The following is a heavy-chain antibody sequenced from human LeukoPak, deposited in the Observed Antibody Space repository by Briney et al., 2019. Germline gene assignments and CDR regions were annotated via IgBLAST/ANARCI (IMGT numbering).Heavy chain of an antibody. D-gene: IGHD6-13*01. J-gene: IGHJ4*02. CDR3: AGLGAAAGFFREQSDY. Sequence: PSETLSLTCTVSGGSISSYYWSWIRQSAGKGLEWIGRIYTSGSTNYNPSLKSRVTMSVDTSKNQFSLKLSSVTAADTAVYYCAGLGAAAGFFREQSDYWGQGTLVTVSS. CDR2: IYTSGST. CDR1: GGSISSYY. V-gene: IGHV4-4*07.